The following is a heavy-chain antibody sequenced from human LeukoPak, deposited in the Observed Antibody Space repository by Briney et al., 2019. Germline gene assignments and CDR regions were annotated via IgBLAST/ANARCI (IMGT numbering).Heavy chain of an antibody. D-gene: IGHD4-11*01. CDR2: ISSGSNYI. CDR1: GFTFSSYS. J-gene: IGHJ4*02. CDR3: ARGTPTTRDFDY. Sequence: GGSLRLSCAASGFTFSSYSMNWVRQAPGKGLEWVSSISSGSNYIYYADSVKGRFTISRDNAKNSLYLQMNSLRAEDTAAYFCARGTPTTRDFDYWGQGTLVTVSS. V-gene: IGHV3-21*01.